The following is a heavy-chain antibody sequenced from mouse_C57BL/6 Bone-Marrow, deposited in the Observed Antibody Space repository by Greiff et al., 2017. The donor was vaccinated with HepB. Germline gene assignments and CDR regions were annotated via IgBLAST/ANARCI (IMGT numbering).Heavy chain of an antibody. Sequence: VQLKQSGAELVRPGASVTLSCKASGYTFTDYEMHWVKQTPVHGLEWIGAIDPETGGTAYNQKFKGKAILTADKSSSTAYMELRSLTSEDSAVYYCTRRVSGDFDYWGQGTTLTVSS. D-gene: IGHD2-10*02. CDR1: GYTFTDYE. J-gene: IGHJ2*01. V-gene: IGHV1-15*01. CDR2: IDPETGGT. CDR3: TRRVSGDFDY.